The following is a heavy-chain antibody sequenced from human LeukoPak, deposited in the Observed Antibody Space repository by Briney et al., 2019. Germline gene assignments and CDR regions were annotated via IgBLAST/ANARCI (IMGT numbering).Heavy chain of an antibody. CDR3: ARESRSAAFDI. CDR2: IYYSGST. Sequence: PSETLSLTCPVSGGSISSYYWSWIRQPPGKGLEWIGYIYYSGSTNYNPSLKSRVTISVDTSKNLFSLKLSSVTAADTAVYYCARESRSAAFDIWGQGTMVTVSS. V-gene: IGHV4-59*01. J-gene: IGHJ3*02. CDR1: GGSISSYY. D-gene: IGHD2-2*01.